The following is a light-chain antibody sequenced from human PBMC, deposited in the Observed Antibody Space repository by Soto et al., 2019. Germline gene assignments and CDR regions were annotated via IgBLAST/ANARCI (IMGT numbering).Light chain of an antibody. J-gene: IGLJ1*01. CDR3: RSYTISGLFV. CDR1: SSDVGAYNY. Sequence: QSALTQPASVSGSPGQSITISCTGTSSDVGAYNYVSWYQHHPGKAPKLMVYEIYNRPSGVSSRFSGSKSGNTASLTISGLQAEDEADYYCRSYTISGLFVFGTGTKLTVL. CDR2: EIY. V-gene: IGLV2-14*01.